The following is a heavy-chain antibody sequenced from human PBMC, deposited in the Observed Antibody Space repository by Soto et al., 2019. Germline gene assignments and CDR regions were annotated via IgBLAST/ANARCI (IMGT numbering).Heavy chain of an antibody. CDR1: GFTFSAYA. Sequence: GSLRLSCAASGFTFSAYAMTWVRQAPGKGLEWVSSISGGGLNTYYADSVKGRFTISRDNSKNTVSLQMNSLRADDTAVYYCAKSPDFYYYGMDVWGQGTTVTVSS. CDR3: AKSPDFYYYGMDV. CDR2: ISGGGLNT. V-gene: IGHV3-23*01. J-gene: IGHJ6*02.